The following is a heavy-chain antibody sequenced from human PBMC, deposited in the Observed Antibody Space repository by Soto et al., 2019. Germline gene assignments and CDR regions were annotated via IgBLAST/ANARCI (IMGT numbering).Heavy chain of an antibody. CDR2: INHSGST. J-gene: IGHJ4*02. CDR1: GGSISSYY. D-gene: IGHD5-18*01. Sequence: SETLSLTCTVSGGSISSYYWSWIRQPPGKGLEWIGEINHSGSTNYIPSLKSRVTISVDTSKNQFSLKLSSVTAADTAVYYCARASNKRGNSYGPDYWGQGTLVTVSS. V-gene: IGHV4-34*01. CDR3: ARASNKRGNSYGPDY.